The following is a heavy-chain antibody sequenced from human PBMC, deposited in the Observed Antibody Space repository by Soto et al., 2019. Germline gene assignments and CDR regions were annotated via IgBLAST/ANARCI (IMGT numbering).Heavy chain of an antibody. D-gene: IGHD6-13*01. J-gene: IGHJ4*02. CDR2: IIPIFGTA. CDR3: ARGGPGASIAAAAQAYYY. V-gene: IGHV1-69*06. Sequence: QVQLVQSGAGVKKPGSSVKVSCKASGGTFSSYAISWVRQAPGQGLEWMGGIIPIFGTANYAQKFQGRVTITADKSTSTADMELSSLRSEDTAVYYCARGGPGASIAAAAQAYYYWGQGTLVTVSS. CDR1: GGTFSSYA.